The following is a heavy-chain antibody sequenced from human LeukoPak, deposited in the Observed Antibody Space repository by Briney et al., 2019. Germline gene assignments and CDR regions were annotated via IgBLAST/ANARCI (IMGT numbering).Heavy chain of an antibody. Sequence: SETLSLTCTVSGGSISNYFWSWIRQPAGKGLEWIGRIFTSGSTDYNPSLKSRVTMSVDTSKNQFSLKLTSVTAADTAVYYCAGDGSSINWFFYWGQGTLVTVSS. CDR2: IFTSGST. J-gene: IGHJ4*02. V-gene: IGHV4-4*07. CDR3: AGDGSSINWFFY. CDR1: GGSISNYF. D-gene: IGHD1-1*01.